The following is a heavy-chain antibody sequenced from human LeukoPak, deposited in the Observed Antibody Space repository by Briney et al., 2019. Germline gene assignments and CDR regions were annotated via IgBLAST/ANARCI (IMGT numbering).Heavy chain of an antibody. Sequence: SVKVSCKASGGTFSSYAISWVRQAPGQGLEWMGRIIPILGIANYAQKFQGRVTITADKSTSKAYMELSRLRYEDTAVFYCGGGGGDGSGSYYPFDYWGQGTLVTVSS. J-gene: IGHJ4*02. CDR2: IIPILGIA. V-gene: IGHV1-69*04. CDR1: GGTFSSYA. D-gene: IGHD3-10*01. CDR3: GGGGGDGSGSYYPFDY.